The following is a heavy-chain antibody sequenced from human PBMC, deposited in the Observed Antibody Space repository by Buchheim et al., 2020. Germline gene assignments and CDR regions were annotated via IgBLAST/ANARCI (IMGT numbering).Heavy chain of an antibody. D-gene: IGHD6-13*01. CDR3: ARDGIAAAGGPYYYYYYGMDV. CDR1: GYTFTSYD. CDR2: MNPNSGNT. Sequence: QVQLVQSGAEVKKPGASVKVSCKASGYTFTSYDINWVRQATGQGLEWMGWMNPNSGNTGYAQKFQGRVTMTRNTSISTAYMELSSLRSEDTAVYYCARDGIAAAGGPYYYYYYGMDVWGQGTT. V-gene: IGHV1-8*01. J-gene: IGHJ6*02.